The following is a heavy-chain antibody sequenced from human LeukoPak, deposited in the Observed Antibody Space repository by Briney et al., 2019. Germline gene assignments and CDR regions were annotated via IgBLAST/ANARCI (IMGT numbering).Heavy chain of an antibody. D-gene: IGHD3-22*01. CDR1: GFTVSSNY. J-gene: IGHJ4*02. CDR2: IHSGGST. Sequence: GGSLRLSCAASGFTVSSNYMSWVRQAPGKGLEWVSVIHSGGSTDYADSVRGRFTISRDNSKNTLYLQMNSLRAEDTAVYYCAKSGRTYYYDSSGYYSPDYWGQGTLVTVSS. CDR3: AKSGRTYYYDSSGYYSPDY. V-gene: IGHV3-66*01.